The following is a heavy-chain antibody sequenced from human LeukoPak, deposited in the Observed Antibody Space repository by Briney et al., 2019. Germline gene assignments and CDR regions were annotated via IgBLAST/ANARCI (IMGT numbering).Heavy chain of an antibody. CDR1: GGSISSYY. J-gene: IGHJ4*02. D-gene: IGHD1-26*01. CDR2: VYSSGST. CDR3: ARMYSGTYGGIDY. V-gene: IGHV4-4*07. Sequence: SETLSLTCTVSGGSISSYYWSWIRQPAGKGLEWIGRVYSSGSTNYNPSIKSRVTMSVDTSKNQFSLKLSSVTAADTALYYCARMYSGTYGGIDYWGQGTLVTVSS.